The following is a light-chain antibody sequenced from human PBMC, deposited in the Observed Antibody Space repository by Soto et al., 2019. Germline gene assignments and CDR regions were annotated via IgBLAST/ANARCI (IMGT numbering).Light chain of an antibody. CDR2: GAS. Sequence: ETVLTQSPGTLSLSPGERANLACRASQTIRSNYLAWYRQTPGQAPRLLIYGASNRATGIADRFSGSGSGTDFTLIISRLEPEDFALYYCQQYGSSPWTFGQGTNVEIK. V-gene: IGKV3-20*01. J-gene: IGKJ1*01. CDR3: QQYGSSPWT. CDR1: QTIRSNY.